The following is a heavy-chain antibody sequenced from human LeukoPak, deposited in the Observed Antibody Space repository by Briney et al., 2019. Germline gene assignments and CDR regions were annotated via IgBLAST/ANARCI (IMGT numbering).Heavy chain of an antibody. CDR1: GFTFGSFG. V-gene: IGHV3-48*01. Sequence: PGGSLRLSCAASGFTFGSFGMNWVRQAPGRGLEWVSYISSSGNAIYYAESVKGRFTISRDNSKNTLFLQMNSLRAEDTAIYYCAKVSIGYCSSGSCYNYYCMDIWGKGTTVTVSS. CDR2: ISSSGNAI. D-gene: IGHD2-15*01. J-gene: IGHJ6*03. CDR3: AKVSIGYCSSGSCYNYYCMDI.